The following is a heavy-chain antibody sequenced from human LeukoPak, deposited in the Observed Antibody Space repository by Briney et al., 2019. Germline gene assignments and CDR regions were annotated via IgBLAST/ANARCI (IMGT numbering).Heavy chain of an antibody. Sequence: PGGSLRLSCAASGFTLSSYWMSWVRQAPGKGLEWVANIKQDGSEKYYVDSVKGRFTISRDNAKNSLYLQMNSLRAEDTAVYYCHRYYYDSSGLYYFDYWGQGTLVTVSS. CDR3: HRYYYDSSGLYYFDY. V-gene: IGHV3-7*01. D-gene: IGHD3-22*01. CDR1: GFTLSSYW. J-gene: IGHJ4*02. CDR2: IKQDGSEK.